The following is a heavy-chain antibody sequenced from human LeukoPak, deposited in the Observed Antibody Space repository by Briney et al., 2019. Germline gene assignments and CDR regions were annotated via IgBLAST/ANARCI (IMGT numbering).Heavy chain of an antibody. CDR2: ISTSGST. Sequence: SETLSLTCTVFGDSMGNDYWSWIRQSAGKGLEWIGRISTSGSTDYNPSLRSRVTMSVDTSRNQFSLTLTSMTAADTAVYYCARNELRSYGLVHYWGQGTLVTVSS. J-gene: IGHJ4*02. CDR1: GDSMGNDY. V-gene: IGHV4-4*07. D-gene: IGHD1-26*01. CDR3: ARNELRSYGLVHY.